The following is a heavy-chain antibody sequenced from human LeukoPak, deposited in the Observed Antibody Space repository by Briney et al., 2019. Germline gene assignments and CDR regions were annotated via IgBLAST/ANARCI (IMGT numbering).Heavy chain of an antibody. CDR1: GYSISSGYY. V-gene: IGHV4-38-2*01. CDR2: IYHSGST. J-gene: IGHJ5*02. CDR3: ARHIAVAALGFDP. D-gene: IGHD6-19*01. Sequence: SETLSLTCAVSGYSISSGYYWGWIRQPPGKGLEWIGSIYHSGSTYYNPPLKSRVTISVDTSKNQFSLKLSSVTAADTAVYYCARHIAVAALGFDPWGQGTLVTVSS.